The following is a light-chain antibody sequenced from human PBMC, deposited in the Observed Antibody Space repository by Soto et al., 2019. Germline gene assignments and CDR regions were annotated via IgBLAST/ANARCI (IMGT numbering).Light chain of an antibody. J-gene: IGLJ3*02. CDR2: QVS. V-gene: IGLV2-18*02. CDR1: SSDVGSYNR. CDR3: NSYTSSGTWV. Sequence: QSALTQPPSVSGSPGQSVTISCTGTSSDVGSYNRVSWYQQPPGTAPKLMICQVSNRPSGVPDRFSGSKSGNTASQTISGLQAEDEADYYCNSYTSSGTWVFGGGTKVTVL.